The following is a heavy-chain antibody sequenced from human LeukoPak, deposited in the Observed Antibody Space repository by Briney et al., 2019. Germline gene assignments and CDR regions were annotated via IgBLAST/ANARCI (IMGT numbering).Heavy chain of an antibody. J-gene: IGHJ1*01. D-gene: IGHD6-13*01. CDR1: GYSISSGYY. CDR2: IYHGGST. V-gene: IGHV4-38-2*02. Sequence: SETLSLTCTVSGYSISSGYYWGWIRQPPGKGLEWIGSIYHGGSTYYNPSLKSRVTISVDTSKNQFSLKLSSVTAADTAVYYCARDGYSSSWYDHPFQHWGQGTLVTVSS. CDR3: ARDGYSSSWYDHPFQH.